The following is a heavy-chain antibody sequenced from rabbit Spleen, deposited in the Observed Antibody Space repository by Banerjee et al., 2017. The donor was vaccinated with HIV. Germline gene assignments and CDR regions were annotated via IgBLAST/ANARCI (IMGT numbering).Heavy chain of an antibody. D-gene: IGHD8-1*01. Sequence: QEQLVESGGGLVQPEGSLTLTCTASGFSFSSSYYMCWVRQAPGKGLEWIACIYSGSSGDTYSATWAKGRFTCSKTSSTTVTLQMTSLTVADTATYFCARDTGSSFSSYGMDLWGPGTLVTVS. CDR2: IYSGSSGDT. J-gene: IGHJ6*01. CDR3: ARDTGSSFSSYGMDL. V-gene: IGHV1S45*01. CDR1: GFSFSSSYY.